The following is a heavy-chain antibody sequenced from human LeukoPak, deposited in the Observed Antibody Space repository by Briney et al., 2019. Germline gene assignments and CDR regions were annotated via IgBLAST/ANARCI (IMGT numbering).Heavy chain of an antibody. CDR2: TSSSSSYI. CDR3: ARDGARWEYDYVWGSYRHVPFDY. CDR1: GFTFSSYS. Sequence: GGSLRLSCAASGFTFSSYSMNWVRQAPGKGLEWVSSTSSSSSYIYYADSVKGRFTISRDNAKNSLYLQMNSLRAEDTAVYYCARDGARWEYDYVWGSYRHVPFDYWGQGTLVTVSS. V-gene: IGHV3-21*01. J-gene: IGHJ4*02. D-gene: IGHD3-16*02.